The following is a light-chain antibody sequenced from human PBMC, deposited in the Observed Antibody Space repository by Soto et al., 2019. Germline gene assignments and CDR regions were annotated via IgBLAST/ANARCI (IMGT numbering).Light chain of an antibody. J-gene: IGKJ3*01. Sequence: IVLTQSPGTLSVSPGERVILSCRASQTLRNKLAWYQQKPGQAPRLLIYGGFTRATGIPARFSGSGSGTEFTLTINSLQSEDFASYYCQQHTAWPLTFGPGTKLDLK. CDR2: GGF. CDR1: QTLRNK. V-gene: IGKV3-15*01. CDR3: QQHTAWPLT.